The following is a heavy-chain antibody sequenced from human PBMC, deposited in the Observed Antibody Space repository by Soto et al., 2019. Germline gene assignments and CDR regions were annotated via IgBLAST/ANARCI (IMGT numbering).Heavy chain of an antibody. CDR3: ARYRSSDYYYGMDV. Sequence: EVQLVESGGGLVKPGGSLRLSCAASGFILSSYSMNWVRQAPGKGLEWVSSISSSGSYIYYADSVKGRFTISRDNAKNSLYLQMNSLRAEDTAVYYCARYRSSDYYYGMDVWGQGTTVTVSS. J-gene: IGHJ6*02. CDR1: GFILSSYS. V-gene: IGHV3-21*01. CDR2: ISSSGSYI. D-gene: IGHD6-6*01.